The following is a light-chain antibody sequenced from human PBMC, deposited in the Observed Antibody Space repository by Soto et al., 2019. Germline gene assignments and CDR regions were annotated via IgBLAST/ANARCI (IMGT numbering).Light chain of an antibody. CDR1: SSNIGAGYD. V-gene: IGLV1-40*01. Sequence: QSVLTQPPSVSGAPGQRVTISCTGRSSNIGAGYDVHWYLQLPGIAPKLLIYANSNRPSGVPDRFSGSKSGTSASLAITGLQAEDEADYYCQSYDTSLSVVFGGGTKLTVL. J-gene: IGLJ2*01. CDR2: ANS. CDR3: QSYDTSLSVV.